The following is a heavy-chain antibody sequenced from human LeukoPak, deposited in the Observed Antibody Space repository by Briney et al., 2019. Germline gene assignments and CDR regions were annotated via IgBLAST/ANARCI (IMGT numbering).Heavy chain of an antibody. V-gene: IGHV4-38-2*01. CDR1: GYSLSSGYL. Sequence: PSETLSLTCAVSGYSLSSGYLWGWIRQPPGKGLEWIGSVHNIGSTYYNPSLQSRVTVSLDTSKNRFSLRLGSVTAADTAVYYCARGATVTTDPHFDYWGQGTLVTVSS. J-gene: IGHJ4*02. D-gene: IGHD4-11*01. CDR3: ARGATVTTDPHFDY. CDR2: VHNIGST.